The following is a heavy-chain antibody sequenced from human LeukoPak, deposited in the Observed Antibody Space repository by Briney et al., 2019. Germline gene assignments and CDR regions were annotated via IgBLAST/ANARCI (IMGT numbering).Heavy chain of an antibody. J-gene: IGHJ4*02. Sequence: APVKVSCKASGYTFTSYGISWVRQAPGQGLEWMGWISAYNGNTNYAQKLQGRVTMTTDTSTSTAYMELRSLRSDDTAVYYCARVPGYSSSWYTNLIDYWGQGTLVTVSS. CDR3: ARVPGYSSSWYTNLIDY. V-gene: IGHV1-18*01. D-gene: IGHD6-13*01. CDR1: GYTFTSYG. CDR2: ISAYNGNT.